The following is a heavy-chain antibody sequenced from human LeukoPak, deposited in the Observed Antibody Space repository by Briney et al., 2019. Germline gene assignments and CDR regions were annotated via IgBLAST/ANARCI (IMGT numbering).Heavy chain of an antibody. CDR2: ISSSSSYI. J-gene: IGHJ4*02. CDR1: GFSFSDYS. Sequence: GGSLRLSCAASGFSFSDYSMNWVRQAPGKGLEWVSCISSSSSYIHYADSVKGRFTISRDNAKKSLYLQMDGLRAEDTAVYYCARGERDSFDYWGQGTLVTVSS. V-gene: IGHV3-21*01. D-gene: IGHD3/OR15-3a*01. CDR3: ARGERDSFDY.